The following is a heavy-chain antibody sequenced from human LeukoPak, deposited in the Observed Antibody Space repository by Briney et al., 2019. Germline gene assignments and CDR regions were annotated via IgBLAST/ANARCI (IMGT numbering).Heavy chain of an antibody. CDR1: GFTFSSYG. V-gene: IGHV3-21*01. Sequence: GSLRLSCAASGFTFSSYGMSWVRQAPGKGLEWVSSISSSSSYIYYADSVKGRFTISRDNAKNSLYLQMNSLRAEDTAVYYCARATLWGYYFDYWGQGTLVTVSS. D-gene: IGHD3-16*01. CDR3: ARATLWGYYFDY. J-gene: IGHJ4*02. CDR2: ISSSSSYI.